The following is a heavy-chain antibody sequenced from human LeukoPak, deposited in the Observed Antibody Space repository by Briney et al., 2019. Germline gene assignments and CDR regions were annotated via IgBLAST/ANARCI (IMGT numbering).Heavy chain of an antibody. CDR2: IWYDGSNK. D-gene: IGHD6-19*01. V-gene: IGHV3-33*01. CDR3: ARVTPRYSTGWYALVY. J-gene: IGHJ4*02. Sequence: PGRSLRLSCTASGFTFSSYGRHWVRQAPGEGLEWMAVIWYDGSNKYYADSVKGRFTISRDNSKNTLYLQMNSLRAEDTAVYYCARVTPRYSTGWYALVYWGQGTLVTVSS. CDR1: GFTFSSYG.